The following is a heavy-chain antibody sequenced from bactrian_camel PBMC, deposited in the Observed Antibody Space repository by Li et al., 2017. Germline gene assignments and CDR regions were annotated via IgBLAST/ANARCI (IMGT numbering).Heavy chain of an antibody. CDR1: GDNAYC. Sequence: HVQLVESGGGSVQVGGSLTLSCVASGDNAYCMGWFRQVPGERREGVAAIDGDGTTRYRDSVKGRFTISKNNANDTVYLRMSSLKREDTAVYYRAAAGRLSPFYTRESLSRACARWGQGTQVTVS. V-gene: IGHV3S53*01. J-gene: IGHJ4*01. D-gene: IGHD2*01. CDR2: IDGDGTT. CDR3: AAAGRLSPFYTRESLSRACAR.